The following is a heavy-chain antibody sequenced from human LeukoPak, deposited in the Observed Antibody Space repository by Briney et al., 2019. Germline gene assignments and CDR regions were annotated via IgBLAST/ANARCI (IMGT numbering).Heavy chain of an antibody. J-gene: IGHJ4*02. CDR1: GFTVSSNY. CDR2: IYSGGST. CDR3: ARETRLLWFGEIGYFDY. D-gene: IGHD3-10*01. Sequence: GGSLRLSCAASGFTVSSNYMSWVRQAPGKGLEWVSVIYSGGSTYYADSVKGRFTISRDNSKNTLYLQMNSLRAEDTAVYYCARETRLLWFGEIGYFDYWGQGTLATVSS. V-gene: IGHV3-53*01.